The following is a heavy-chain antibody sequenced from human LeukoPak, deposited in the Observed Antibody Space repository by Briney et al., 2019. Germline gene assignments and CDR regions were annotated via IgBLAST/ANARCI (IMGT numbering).Heavy chain of an antibody. Sequence: SETLSLTCTVSGGSLSSSNNYWGWTRQPPGKGLEWFGSISYSGGTSYNPSLRSRVTISVDTSKNQFSLKLNSVTAADTAVYYCARDPYGEVAFDIWGQGTMVTVSS. CDR1: GGSLSSSNNY. V-gene: IGHV4-39*02. J-gene: IGHJ3*02. CDR2: ISYSGGT. D-gene: IGHD4-17*01. CDR3: ARDPYGEVAFDI.